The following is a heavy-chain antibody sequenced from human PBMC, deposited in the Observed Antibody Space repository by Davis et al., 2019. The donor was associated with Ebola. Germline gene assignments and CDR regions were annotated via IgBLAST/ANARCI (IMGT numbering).Heavy chain of an antibody. Sequence: GESLKISCAASGFTISSYAMTWVRQAPGKGLEWVSGISGSGGRTHYADSVKGRFTISRDNSKNTVYLQMNSLRAEDTAVYYCAKDRKGATWGDNIRYWGQGTLVTVSS. V-gene: IGHV3-23*01. D-gene: IGHD1-26*01. J-gene: IGHJ4*02. CDR2: ISGSGGRT. CDR1: GFTISSYA. CDR3: AKDRKGATWGDNIRY.